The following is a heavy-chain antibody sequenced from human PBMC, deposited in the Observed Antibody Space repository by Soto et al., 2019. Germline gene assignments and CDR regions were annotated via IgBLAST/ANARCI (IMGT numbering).Heavy chain of an antibody. Sequence: QVQLQESGPGLVKPSQTLSLTCTVSGGSISSGGYYWSWIRQHPGKGLEWIGYIYYSGSTYYNPSLKSRVTISVDTSKNQFSLKLSSVTAADTAVYYCARGRKKITMVRGVHYCDYWGQGTLVTVSS. V-gene: IGHV4-31*03. D-gene: IGHD3-10*01. CDR2: IYYSGST. CDR1: GGSISSGGYY. CDR3: ARGRKKITMVRGVHYCDY. J-gene: IGHJ4*02.